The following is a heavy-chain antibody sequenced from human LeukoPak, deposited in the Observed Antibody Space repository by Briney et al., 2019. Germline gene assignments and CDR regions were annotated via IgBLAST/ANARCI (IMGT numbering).Heavy chain of an antibody. J-gene: IGHJ3*02. CDR2: IADISV. CDR1: GFTFNNYA. V-gene: IGHV3-23*01. Sequence: GGSLRLSCAASGFTFNNYAMTWVRQAPGKGLEWVSTIADISVYYADSVKGRFTISKDDSKNTLFLQMDSLRAEDTAIYYCAKDSFSHNGIFDALDIWGQGTMVTVSS. CDR3: AKDSFSHNGIFDALDI. D-gene: IGHD2-8*01.